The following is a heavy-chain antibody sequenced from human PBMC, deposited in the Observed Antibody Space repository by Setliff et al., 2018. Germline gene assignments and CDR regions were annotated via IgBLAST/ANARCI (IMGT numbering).Heavy chain of an antibody. CDR3: AKDIVRYYFDTKGFDL. CDR1: PGSISRHY. J-gene: IGHJ2*01. V-gene: IGHV4-59*11. D-gene: IGHD3-22*01. CDR2: RHDNGER. Sequence: SETLSLTCTVSPGSISRHYWSWFRQAPGKGLEWIGYRHDNGERDYNPSLGSRVTISVDTSKNQFSLMLTSVTAADTALYSCAKDIVRYYFDTKGFDLWGRGTLVTVSS.